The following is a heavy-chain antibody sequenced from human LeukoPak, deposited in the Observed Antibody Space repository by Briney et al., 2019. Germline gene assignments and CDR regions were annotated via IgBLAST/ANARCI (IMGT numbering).Heavy chain of an antibody. J-gene: IGHJ4*02. CDR3: ARGSSSWYDY. CDR2: INHSGGT. V-gene: IGHV4-34*01. D-gene: IGHD6-13*01. CDR1: GGSFSGYY. Sequence: PSETLSLTCAVYGGSFSGYYWSWIRQPPGKGLEWIGEINHSGGTNYNPSLKSRVTISVDTSKNQFSLKLSSVTAADTAVYYCARGSSSWYDYWGQGTLVTVSS.